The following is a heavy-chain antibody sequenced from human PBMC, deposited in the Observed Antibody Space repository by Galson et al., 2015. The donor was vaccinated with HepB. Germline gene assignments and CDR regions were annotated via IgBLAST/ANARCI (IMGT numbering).Heavy chain of an antibody. CDR1: GGTFSSYA. CDR2: IIPIFGIA. J-gene: IGHJ6*02. D-gene: IGHD3-10*01. CDR3: ARVPPLGYYGSGSQPNYYYYGMDV. V-gene: IGHV1-69*13. Sequence: SVKVSCKASGGTFSSYAISWVRQAPGQRLEWMGGIIPIFGIANYAQKFQGRVTITADESTSTAYMELSSLRSEDTAVYYCARVPPLGYYGSGSQPNYYYYGMDVWGQGTTVTVSS.